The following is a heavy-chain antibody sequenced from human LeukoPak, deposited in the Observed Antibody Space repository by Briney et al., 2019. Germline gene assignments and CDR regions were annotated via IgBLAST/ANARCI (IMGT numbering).Heavy chain of an antibody. Sequence: SETLSLTCTVSGGSISSYYWSWIRQSPGKGLEWIGHISYSGSTNYNPSLKSRVTISADTSKNQLSLKLRSVTAADTAVYYCARGAQYSLTGWVFDYWGQGTLVTVSS. V-gene: IGHV4-59*01. J-gene: IGHJ4*02. CDR3: ARGAQYSLTGWVFDY. D-gene: IGHD3-9*01. CDR1: GGSISSYY. CDR2: ISYSGST.